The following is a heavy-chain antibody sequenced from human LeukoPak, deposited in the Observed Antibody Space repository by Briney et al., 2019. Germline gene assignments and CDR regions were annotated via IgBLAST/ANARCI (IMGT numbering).Heavy chain of an antibody. CDR2: IYHSGST. Sequence: PGGSLRLSCAASGFTFSNAWMNWVRQPPGKGLEWIGEIYHSGSTNYNPSLKSRVTISVDKSKNQFSLKLTSVTAADTAVYYCARIGNYYFDYWGQGTLVTVSS. D-gene: IGHD1-1*01. V-gene: IGHV4-4*02. CDR1: GFTFSNAW. CDR3: ARIGNYYFDY. J-gene: IGHJ4*02.